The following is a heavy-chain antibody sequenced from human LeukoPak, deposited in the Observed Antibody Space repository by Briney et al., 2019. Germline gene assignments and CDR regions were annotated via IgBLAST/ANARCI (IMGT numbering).Heavy chain of an antibody. CDR1: GGTFSSYV. V-gene: IGHV1-69*13. D-gene: IGHD2-2*01. CDR3: ARGLCSSTSCYWPDYYYYYMDV. J-gene: IGHJ6*03. CDR2: IIPIFGTA. Sequence: SVKVSCKASGGTFSSYVISWVRQAPGQGLEWMGGIIPIFGTANYAQKFQGRVTITADESTSTAYMELSSLRSEDTAVYYCARGLCSSTSCYWPDYYYYYMDVWGKGTTVTVSS.